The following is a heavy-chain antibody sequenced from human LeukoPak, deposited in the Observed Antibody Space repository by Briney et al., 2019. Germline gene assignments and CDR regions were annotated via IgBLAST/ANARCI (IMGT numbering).Heavy chain of an antibody. D-gene: IGHD1-26*01. Sequence: SETLSLTCAVYGGSFIGFHWNWIRQPPGKGLEWIGDINHSGSTNYNPSLTSRVTISVDTSKNQFSLKLSSVTAADTAVYYCARDVGATPGYFDYWGQGTLVTVSS. CDR2: INHSGST. CDR1: GGSFIGFH. V-gene: IGHV4-34*01. J-gene: IGHJ4*02. CDR3: ARDVGATPGYFDY.